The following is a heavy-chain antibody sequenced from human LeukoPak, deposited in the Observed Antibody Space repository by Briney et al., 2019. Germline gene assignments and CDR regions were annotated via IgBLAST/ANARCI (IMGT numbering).Heavy chain of an antibody. D-gene: IGHD4-4*01. CDR1: GYTFTGNY. V-gene: IGHV1-2*02. CDR3: ARDFSQRSNYIYH. J-gene: IGHJ4*02. CDR2: INPNSGDT. Sequence: WASVKVSCKASGYTFTGNYMHWVRQAPGQGLEWMGWINPNSGDTNYAQKFQGRVTMTRDTSISTAYMELSRLRSDDTAVYYCARDFSQRSNYIYHWGQGTLVTVSS.